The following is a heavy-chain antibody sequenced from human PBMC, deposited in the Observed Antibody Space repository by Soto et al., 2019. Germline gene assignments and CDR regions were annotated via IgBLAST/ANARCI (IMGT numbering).Heavy chain of an antibody. CDR2: VSPPFRTS. J-gene: IGHJ6*02. D-gene: IGHD3-10*01. CDR3: ARVLYYGSGSYSPYGMDV. CDR1: GVSFNNNG. V-gene: IGHV1-69*01. Sequence: QVQLVQPGAEVKKPGSSVKVSCKTSGVSFNNNGIGWVRQAPGHGLEWMGGVSPPFRTSTYARKFQGRISITADASTGTVNMELSSLTSEDTAQYYCARVLYYGSGSYSPYGMDVWGQGTTVTVSS.